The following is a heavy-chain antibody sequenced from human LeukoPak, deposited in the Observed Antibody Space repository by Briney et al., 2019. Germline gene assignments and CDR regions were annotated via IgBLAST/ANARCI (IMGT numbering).Heavy chain of an antibody. CDR1: GGSISSYY. Sequence: SETLSLTCTVSGGSISSYYWSWIRQPPGKGLEWIGSIYYSGSTYYNPSLKSRVTISVDTSKNQFSLKLSSVTAADTAVYYCARLSEYDYVWGSYRSTQVNWFDPWGQGTLVTVSS. CDR3: ARLSEYDYVWGSYRSTQVNWFDP. J-gene: IGHJ5*02. CDR2: IYYSGST. D-gene: IGHD3-16*02. V-gene: IGHV4-59*05.